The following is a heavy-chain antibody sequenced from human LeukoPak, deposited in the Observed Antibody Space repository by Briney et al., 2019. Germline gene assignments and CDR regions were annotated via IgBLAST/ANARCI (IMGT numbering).Heavy chain of an antibody. V-gene: IGHV6-1*01. CDR3: ARSDGSGKNWFDP. Sequence: SQTLSLTCAISGDSVSSNIAAWSWIRQSPSRGLEWLGRTYYRSKWYNDYAVSVKSRITINSDTSKNHFSLQLNSVTPDDTAVYYCARSDGSGKNWFDPWGQETLVTVSS. J-gene: IGHJ5*02. CDR1: GDSVSSNIAA. D-gene: IGHD3-22*01. CDR2: TYYRSKWYN.